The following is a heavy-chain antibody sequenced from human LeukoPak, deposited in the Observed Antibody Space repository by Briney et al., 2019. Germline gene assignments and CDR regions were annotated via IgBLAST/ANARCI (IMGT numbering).Heavy chain of an antibody. D-gene: IGHD6-19*01. V-gene: IGHV3-30*18. J-gene: IGHJ2*01. CDR2: ISYDGSNK. CDR1: GFTFSSYG. Sequence: GRSLRLSCAASGFTFSSYGMHWVRQAPGKGLEWVAIISYDGSNKYYADSVQGRFTISRDNSKNTLYLQMNSLRAEDTAVYYCAKDLGEGSGCYDLWGRGTLVTVSS. CDR3: AKDLGEGSGCYDL.